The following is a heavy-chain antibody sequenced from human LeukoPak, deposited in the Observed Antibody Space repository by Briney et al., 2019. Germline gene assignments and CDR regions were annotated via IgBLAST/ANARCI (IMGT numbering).Heavy chain of an antibody. CDR3: AKDIAGSRGDCLDS. D-gene: IGHD3-10*01. Sequence: GGSLRLSCATSGFVFDDYAMHWVRQGPGKGLEWVALVSWDGGSAYYADSVSGRITISRDNTKSSLYLQMNGLRDDDTALYFCAKDIAGSRGDCLDSWGPGTRVTVSS. CDR1: GFVFDDYA. J-gene: IGHJ4*02. CDR2: VSWDGGSA. V-gene: IGHV3-43D*03.